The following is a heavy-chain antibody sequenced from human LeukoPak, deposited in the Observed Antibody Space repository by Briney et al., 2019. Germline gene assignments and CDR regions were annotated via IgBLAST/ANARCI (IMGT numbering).Heavy chain of an antibody. D-gene: IGHD3-3*01. CDR1: GYTFTSYY. CDR3: ARGRNFYYDFWSGYYIHDY. CDR2: INPSGGST. V-gene: IGHV1-46*01. J-gene: IGHJ4*02. Sequence: ASVKVSRKASGYTFTSYYMHWVRQAPGQGLEWMGIINPSGGSTSYAQKFQGRVTMTRDMSTSTVYMELSSLRSEDTAVYYCARGRNFYYDFWSGYYIHDYWGQGTLVTVSS.